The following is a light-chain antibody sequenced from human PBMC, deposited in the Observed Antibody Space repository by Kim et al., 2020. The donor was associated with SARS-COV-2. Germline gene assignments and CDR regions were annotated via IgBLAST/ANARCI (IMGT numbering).Light chain of an antibody. CDR1: RLGDKY. Sequence: SYELTQPPSVSVSPGQTASITCSGDRLGDKYASWYQQKPGQSPVLVIYNDSRRPSGIPERFSGSNSGKTATLTISGTQAIDEADYYCQAWDNNNGVFGGGTQLTVL. J-gene: IGLJ3*02. V-gene: IGLV3-1*01. CDR2: NDS. CDR3: QAWDNNNGV.